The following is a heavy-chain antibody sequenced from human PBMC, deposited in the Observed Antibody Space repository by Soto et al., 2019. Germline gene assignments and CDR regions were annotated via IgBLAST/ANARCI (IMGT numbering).Heavy chain of an antibody. V-gene: IGHV3-30*03. CDR1: RFDFTSYG. CDR3: SRGSGANHAYYNYFDR. D-gene: IGHD1-26*01. Sequence: PGGSLRLSCAASRFDFTSYGMHWLRQAPGKGLEWVAVMSNDGNNQFYADSVRGRFIISRDTSKNTLFLQMTSLRPEDTAVYHSSRGSGANHAYYNYFDRWGPGALVTVSS. CDR2: MSNDGNNQ. J-gene: IGHJ4*02.